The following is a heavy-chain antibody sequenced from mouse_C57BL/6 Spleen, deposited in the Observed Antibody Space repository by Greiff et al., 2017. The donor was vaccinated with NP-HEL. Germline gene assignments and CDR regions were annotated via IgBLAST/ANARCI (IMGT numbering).Heavy chain of an antibody. Sequence: EVKLEESGGGLVKPGGSLKLSCAASGFTFSSYTMSWVRQTPEKRLEWVATLSGGGGNTYYPDSVKGRFPISRDNAKNTLYLQMSRLRSEDTALYYCARDGYYPLYAMDYWGQGTSVTVSS. D-gene: IGHD2-3*01. CDR1: GFTFSSYT. J-gene: IGHJ4*01. V-gene: IGHV5-9*01. CDR2: LSGGGGNT. CDR3: ARDGYYPLYAMDY.